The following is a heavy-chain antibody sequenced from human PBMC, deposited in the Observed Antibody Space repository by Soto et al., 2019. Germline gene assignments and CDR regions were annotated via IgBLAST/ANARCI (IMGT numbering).Heavy chain of an antibody. CDR1: GFTVSSNY. CDR2: IYSGGST. V-gene: IGHV3-66*01. Sequence: EVQLVESGGGLVQPGGSLRLSCAASGFTVSSNYMSWVRQAPGKGLEWVSVIYSGGSTYYADSVKGRFTISRDNSKNTLYLQMNSLRAEDTAVYYCARDGRGGSYYYYGMDVWGQGTTVTVSS. J-gene: IGHJ6*02. D-gene: IGHD1-26*01. CDR3: ARDGRGGSYYYYGMDV.